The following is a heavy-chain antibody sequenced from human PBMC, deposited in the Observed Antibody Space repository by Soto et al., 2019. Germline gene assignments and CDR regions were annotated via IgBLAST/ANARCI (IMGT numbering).Heavy chain of an antibody. Sequence: EVQLVESGGGLVKPGGSLRLSCAASGFTFSSYSMNWVRQAPGKGLEWVSSISSSSSYIYYADSVKGRFTISRDNAKNSLYLQMNSLRAEDTAVYYCARDTVVPAAIFDYWGQGTLVTVSS. CDR2: ISSSSSYI. J-gene: IGHJ4*02. V-gene: IGHV3-21*01. CDR3: ARDTVVPAAIFDY. CDR1: GFTFSSYS. D-gene: IGHD2-2*01.